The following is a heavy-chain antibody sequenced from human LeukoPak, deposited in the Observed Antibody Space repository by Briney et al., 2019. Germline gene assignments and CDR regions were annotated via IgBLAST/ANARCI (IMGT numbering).Heavy chain of an antibody. CDR1: GESVSSNDAS. CDR3: ARGATAYFDC. CDR2: TYYRSKWYY. Sequence: SQTLSLTCAISGESVSSNDASWNWVRHSPSRGLEWLARTYYRSKWYYDYAVSVKSRITINPDTSKNQFSLQLNSVTPEDTAVYYCARGATAYFDCWGLGTLVTVSS. V-gene: IGHV6-1*01. J-gene: IGHJ4*02. D-gene: IGHD5-12*01.